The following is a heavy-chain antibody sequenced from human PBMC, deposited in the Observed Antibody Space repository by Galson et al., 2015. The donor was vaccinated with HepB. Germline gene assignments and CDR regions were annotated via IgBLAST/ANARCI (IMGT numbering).Heavy chain of an antibody. V-gene: IGHV3-30-3*01. J-gene: IGHJ1*01. D-gene: IGHD6-19*01. CDR2: ISYDGSNK. Sequence: SLRLSCAASGFTFSSYAMHWVRQAPGKGLEWVAVISYDGSNKYYADSVKGRFTISRDNSKNTLYLQMNSLRAEDTAVYYCARDRIAVAGSSEYFQHWGQGTLVTVSS. CDR3: ARDRIAVAGSSEYFQH. CDR1: GFTFSSYA.